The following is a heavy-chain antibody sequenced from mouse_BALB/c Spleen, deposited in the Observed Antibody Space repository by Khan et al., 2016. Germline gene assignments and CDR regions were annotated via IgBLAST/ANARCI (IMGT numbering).Heavy chain of an antibody. V-gene: IGHV14-1*02. CDR1: GFNIKDYY. CDR2: IDPENGNT. Sequence: VQLQQSGAELVRPGALVKLSCKASGFNIKDYYMHWVKQRPEQGLEWIGWIDPENGNTIYDPKFQGKASIPADTSSNTAYLQLSSLTSEDTAVYYCALYYNGRSEYHFDYWGQGTTLTVSS. D-gene: IGHD1-1*01. CDR3: ALYYNGRSEYHFDY. J-gene: IGHJ2*01.